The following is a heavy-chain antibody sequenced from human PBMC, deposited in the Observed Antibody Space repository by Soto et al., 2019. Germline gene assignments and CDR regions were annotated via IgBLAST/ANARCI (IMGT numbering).Heavy chain of an antibody. J-gene: IGHJ3*02. V-gene: IGHV3-33*01. Sequence: GGSLRLSCAASGFTFSNYGMHWVRQAPGKGLEWVAVIWDDGNQKYYVDSVKGRFTISRDNSENTMFLQMNSLTAEDTAVYYCVRGGKTAGAFDIWGQGTMVTVSS. D-gene: IGHD3-16*01. CDR3: VRGGKTAGAFDI. CDR1: GFTFSNYG. CDR2: IWDDGNQK.